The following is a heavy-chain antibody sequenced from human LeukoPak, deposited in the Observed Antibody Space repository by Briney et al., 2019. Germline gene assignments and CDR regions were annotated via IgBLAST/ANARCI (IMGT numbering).Heavy chain of an antibody. V-gene: IGHV3-21*01. CDR2: ISSSSSYI. Sequence: GGSLRLSCAASGFTFSSYSMNWVRQAPGKGLEWVSSISSSSSYIYYADSVKGRFTISRDNAKNSLYLQMNSLRAEDTAVYYCARDRDYYYYMDVWGKGTTVTISS. CDR3: ARDRDYYYYMDV. J-gene: IGHJ6*03. CDR1: GFTFSSYS.